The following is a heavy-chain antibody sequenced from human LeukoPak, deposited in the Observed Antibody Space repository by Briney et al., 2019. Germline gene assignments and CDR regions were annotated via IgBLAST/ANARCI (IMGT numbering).Heavy chain of an antibody. J-gene: IGHJ4*02. Sequence: GGSLRLSCAAYGFTLSTYGMYWVRQAPGKGLEWVAVIWNDGSNKHYADSVKGRFTISGDNSKNTLDLQMNSLRAEDTAVYYCAKDLSSSWFEGLDNWGQGTLVTVSS. D-gene: IGHD6-13*01. CDR1: GFTLSTYG. CDR3: AKDLSSSWFEGLDN. CDR2: IWNDGSNK. V-gene: IGHV3-33*06.